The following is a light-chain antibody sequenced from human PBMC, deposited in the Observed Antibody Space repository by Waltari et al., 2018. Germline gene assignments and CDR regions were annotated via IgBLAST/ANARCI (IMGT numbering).Light chain of an antibody. J-gene: IGKJ2*01. Sequence: ESVLTQSPGTLSLSPGERATLSCRASQSVSSNYLAWYQQRPGQAPRLLCFGASSRATGVPDRFSGSVSGTDFTLTISRLEPEDFAVYFCQQYGGSPTYTFGQGTKLEIK. CDR3: QQYGGSPTYT. CDR2: GAS. V-gene: IGKV3-20*01. CDR1: QSVSSNY.